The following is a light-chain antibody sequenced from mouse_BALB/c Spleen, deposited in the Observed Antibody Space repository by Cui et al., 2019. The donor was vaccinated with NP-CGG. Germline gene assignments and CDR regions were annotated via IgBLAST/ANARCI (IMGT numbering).Light chain of an antibody. CDR2: GTN. V-gene: IGLV1*01. Sequence: QAVVTQESALTTSPGETVTPTCRSSTGAVTTSNYANWVQEKPDHLFTGLIGGTNNRAPGVPARFSGSLIGDKGALTITEPQTEDEAIYFCALWYSNHWVFGGGTKLTVL. CDR1: TGAVTTSNY. CDR3: ALWYSNHWV. J-gene: IGLJ1*01.